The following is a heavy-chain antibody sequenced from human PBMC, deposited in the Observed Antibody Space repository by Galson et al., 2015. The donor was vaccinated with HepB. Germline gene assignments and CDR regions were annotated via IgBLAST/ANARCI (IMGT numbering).Heavy chain of an antibody. D-gene: IGHD7-27*01. V-gene: IGHV3-30-3*01. CDR1: GFTFSSYA. CDR2: ISYDGSNK. Sequence: SLRLSCAASGFTFSSYAMHWVRQAPGKGLEWVAVISYDGSNKYYADSVKGRFTISRDNSKNTLYLQMNSLRAEDTAVYYCARAWGRREAVDYWGQGTLVTVSS. J-gene: IGHJ4*02. CDR3: ARAWGRREAVDY.